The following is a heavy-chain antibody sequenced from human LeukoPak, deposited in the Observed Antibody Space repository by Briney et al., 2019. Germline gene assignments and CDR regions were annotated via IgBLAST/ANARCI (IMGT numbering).Heavy chain of an antibody. D-gene: IGHD2-2*02. V-gene: IGHV3-23*01. CDR2: INGSGGST. CDR1: GFTFSSYA. Sequence: PGGSLRLSCAASGFTFSSYAMSWVRQAPGKGLEWVSAINGSGGSTYYADSVKGRFTISRDNSKNTLYLQMNSLRAEDTAVYYCAKDMLGYCSSTSCYKTDYWGQGTLVTVSS. J-gene: IGHJ4*02. CDR3: AKDMLGYCSSTSCYKTDY.